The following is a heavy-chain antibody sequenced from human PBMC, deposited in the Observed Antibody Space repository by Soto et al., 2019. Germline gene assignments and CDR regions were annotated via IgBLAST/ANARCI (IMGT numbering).Heavy chain of an antibody. J-gene: IGHJ6*02. D-gene: IGHD2-15*01. V-gene: IGHV4-30-4*01. Sequence: QVQLQESGPGLVKPSQTLSLTCTVSGGSISSGDYYWSWIRQPPGKGLEWIGYIYYSGSTYYNPSLKSRVTISVDPSKNQFSLKLSSVTAADTAVYYCARGVGYCSGGSCYFYYYGMDVWGQGTTVTVSS. CDR1: GGSISSGDYY. CDR2: IYYSGST. CDR3: ARGVGYCSGGSCYFYYYGMDV.